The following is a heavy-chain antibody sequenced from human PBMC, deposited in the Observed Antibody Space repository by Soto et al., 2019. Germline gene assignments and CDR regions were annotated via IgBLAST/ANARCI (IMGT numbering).Heavy chain of an antibody. CDR1: GFTFSDYY. D-gene: IGHD2-15*01. CDR3: ARVAYCSGGSCRYYYYYMDV. Sequence: QVQLVESGGGLVKPGGSLRLSCAASGFTFSDYYMSWIRQAPGKGLEWVSYISSSGSTIYYADSVKGRFTISRDNAKNSLYLQMNSLRAEDTAVYYCARVAYCSGGSCRYYYYYMDVWGKGTTVTVSS. CDR2: ISSSGSTI. J-gene: IGHJ6*03. V-gene: IGHV3-11*01.